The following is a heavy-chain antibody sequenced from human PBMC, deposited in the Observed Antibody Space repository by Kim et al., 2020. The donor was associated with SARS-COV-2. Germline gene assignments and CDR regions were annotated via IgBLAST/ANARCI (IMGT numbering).Heavy chain of an antibody. J-gene: IGHJ4*02. CDR3: ARHSPGDGYNTKFSHFDY. CDR1: GGTFSSYA. D-gene: IGHD5-12*01. Sequence: SVKVSCKASGGTFSSYAISWVRQAPGQGLEWMGGIIPIFGTANYAQKFQGRVTITSDESTSTAYMELSSLRSEDTAVYYCARHSPGDGYNTKFSHFDYWGQGTLVTVSS. V-gene: IGHV1-69*13. CDR2: IIPIFGTA.